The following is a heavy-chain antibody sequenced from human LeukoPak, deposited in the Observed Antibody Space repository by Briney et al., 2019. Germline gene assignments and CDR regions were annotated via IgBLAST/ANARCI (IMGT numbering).Heavy chain of an antibody. J-gene: IGHJ4*02. CDR1: FIFSTYA. CDR2: ISGSGGST. V-gene: IGHV3-23*01. D-gene: IGHD6-13*01. CDR3: AKDRDSSSWYPLYYYFDY. Sequence: GGSLRLSCAASFIFSTYALNWVHQAPGKGLEWVSAISGSGGSTYYADSVKGRFTISRDNSKNTLYLQMNSLRAEDTAVYYCAKDRDSSSWYPLYYYFDYWGQGTLVTVSS.